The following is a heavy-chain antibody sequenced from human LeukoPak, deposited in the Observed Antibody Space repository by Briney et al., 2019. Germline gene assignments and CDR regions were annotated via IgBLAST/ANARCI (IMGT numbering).Heavy chain of an antibody. D-gene: IGHD3-10*01. Sequence: SETLSLTCTVSDGSISSSSYDWGWIRQPRGKGLEWIERIYYSGSTYYSPSLKSRVAISVVTSKNQFSLKLSSVTAADTAVYYCARGHPGPVWFGEFMHWFDPWGQGTLVTVSS. V-gene: IGHV4-39*07. CDR3: ARGHPGPVWFGEFMHWFDP. J-gene: IGHJ5*02. CDR1: DGSISSSSYD. CDR2: IYYSGST.